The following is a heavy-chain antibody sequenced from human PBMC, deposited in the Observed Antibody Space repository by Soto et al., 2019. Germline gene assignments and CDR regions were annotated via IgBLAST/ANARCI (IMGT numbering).Heavy chain of an antibody. CDR2: ISYDGSNK. Sequence: QVQLVESGGGVVQPGRSLRLSCAASGFTFSSYAMHWVLQAPGKGLEWVAVISYDGSNKYYADSVKGRFTISRDNSKNTLYLQMNSLRAEDTAVYYCARDHAAGATPEFDYWGQGTLVTVSS. CDR3: ARDHAAGATPEFDY. CDR1: GFTFSSYA. J-gene: IGHJ4*02. V-gene: IGHV3-30-3*01. D-gene: IGHD1-26*01.